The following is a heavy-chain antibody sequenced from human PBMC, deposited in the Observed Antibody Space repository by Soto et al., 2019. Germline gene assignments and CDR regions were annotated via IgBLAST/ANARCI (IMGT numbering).Heavy chain of an antibody. J-gene: IGHJ6*02. CDR2: IWYEGSNK. D-gene: IGHD1-1*01. CDR3: ARDTTTGTTSAYYDMDV. CDR1: GFTFSSYG. Sequence: GGALRLSCAASGFTFSSYGMHWVRQAPGKGLEWVAGIWYEGSNKYYADSVTGRFTISRDNAKQTLYLQMNSLRAEDTAVYYCARDTTTGTTSAYYDMDVWGQGTTVIVSS. V-gene: IGHV3-33*01.